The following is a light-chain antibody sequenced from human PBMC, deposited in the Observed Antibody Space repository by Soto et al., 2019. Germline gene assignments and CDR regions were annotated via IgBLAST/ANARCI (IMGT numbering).Light chain of an antibody. CDR1: QGLTNH. CDR2: GSS. V-gene: IGKV1-33*01. CDR3: QQYDHMVT. Sequence: DIQLTQSPSSLSASVGDRVTITCQASQGLTNHLNWYQQKPGKAPKLLIHGSSQLEAGVPSRFSGGGSGTGFTFTIVSLQPEDIATYYCQQYDHMVTFGGGTKVEIK. J-gene: IGKJ4*01.